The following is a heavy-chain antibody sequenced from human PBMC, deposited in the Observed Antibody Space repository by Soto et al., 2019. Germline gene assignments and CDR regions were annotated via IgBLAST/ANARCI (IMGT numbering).Heavy chain of an antibody. CDR3: AGFSSGTHLFDL. Sequence: SETLSLTCAVSDGSISSYYWSWIRQPPGKGLEWIGYIYGTGTTNYSPSLTNRVTISVDMSKNQFSLRLSSVTAADTAVYYCAGFSSGTHLFDLWGPGTPVTVSS. V-gene: IGHV4-59*01. J-gene: IGHJ5*02. CDR2: IYGTGTT. CDR1: DGSISSYY. D-gene: IGHD3-3*01.